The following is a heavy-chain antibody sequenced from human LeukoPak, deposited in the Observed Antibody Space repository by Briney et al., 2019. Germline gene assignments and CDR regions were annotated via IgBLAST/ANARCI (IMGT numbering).Heavy chain of an antibody. Sequence: GASVKVSCKASGYTFTDYYMHWVRQAPGRGLEWVGLINPSGSRTICAQKFQGRVTMTRDTSTSTDYMELSSLTSEDTAVYYCAKPYDSSGSYYYYYYYGMDVWGQGTTVTVSS. V-gene: IGHV1-46*01. D-gene: IGHD3-10*01. J-gene: IGHJ6*02. CDR1: GYTFTDYY. CDR3: AKPYDSSGSYYYYYYYGMDV. CDR2: INPSGSRT.